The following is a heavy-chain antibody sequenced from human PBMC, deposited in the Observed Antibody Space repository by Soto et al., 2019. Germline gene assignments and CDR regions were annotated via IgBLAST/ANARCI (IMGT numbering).Heavy chain of an antibody. CDR2: IYYSGST. J-gene: IGHJ4*02. D-gene: IGHD6-13*01. CDR1: GGSISSYY. Sequence: SETLFLTCTVSGGSISSYYWSWIRQPPGKGLEWIGYIYYSGSTNYNPSLKSRVTISVDTSKNQFPLKLSSVTAADTAVYYCARDSRQQLAIDYWGQGTLVTVSS. V-gene: IGHV4-59*01. CDR3: ARDSRQQLAIDY.